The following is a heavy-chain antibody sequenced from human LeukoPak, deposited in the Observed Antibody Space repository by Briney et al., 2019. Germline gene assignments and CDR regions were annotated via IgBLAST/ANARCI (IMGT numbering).Heavy chain of an antibody. CDR3: ASSTTIFGVVMPHYFDY. CDR1: GGSISSYY. CDR2: IYYSGST. V-gene: IGHV4-59*01. Sequence: SETLSLTCTVSGGSISSYYWSWIRQPPGKGLEWIGYIYYSGSTNYNPSLKSRVTISVDTSKNQFSLKLSSVTAADTAVYYCASSTTIFGVVMPHYFDYWGQGTLVTVSS. J-gene: IGHJ4*02. D-gene: IGHD3-3*01.